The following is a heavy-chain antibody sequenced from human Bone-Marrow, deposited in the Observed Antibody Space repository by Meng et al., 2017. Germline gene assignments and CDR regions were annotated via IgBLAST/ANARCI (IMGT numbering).Heavy chain of an antibody. Sequence: QVQPQEVGAGLVKPSETLSLTCAVSGGSFSGYYWSWIRQPPGKGLEWIGEINHSGSTNYNPSLKSRVTISVDTSKNQFSLKLSSVTAADTAVYYCARGPRRAIAAAGTGYFDLWGRGTLVTVSS. J-gene: IGHJ2*01. CDR1: GGSFSGYY. V-gene: IGHV4-34*01. CDR3: ARGPRRAIAAAGTGYFDL. D-gene: IGHD6-13*01. CDR2: INHSGST.